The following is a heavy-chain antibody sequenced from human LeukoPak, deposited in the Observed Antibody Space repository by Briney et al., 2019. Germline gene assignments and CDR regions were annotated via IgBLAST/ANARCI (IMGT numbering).Heavy chain of an antibody. CDR3: ARDLYQYCSGGSCYGMDV. V-gene: IGHV3-30-3*01. CDR1: GFTFSSYA. Sequence: PGRSLRLSCAASGFTFSSYAMHWVRQAPGKGLEWVAVISYDGSNKYYADSVKGRFTISRDNSKNTLYLQMNSLRAEDTAVYYCARDLYQYCSGGSCYGMDVWRQGTTVTVSS. J-gene: IGHJ6*02. D-gene: IGHD2-15*01. CDR2: ISYDGSNK.